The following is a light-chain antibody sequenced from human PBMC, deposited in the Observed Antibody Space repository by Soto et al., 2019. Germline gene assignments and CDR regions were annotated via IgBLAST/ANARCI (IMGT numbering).Light chain of an antibody. V-gene: IGKV1-39*01. CDR3: QQSYSTTWT. Sequence: DIQMTQSPSYVSASLGDSVTITCRASQGISTYLNWYHQKPGKAPKLLIYAASSLQSGVPSRFSGSGSETDFTLTISSLQPEDFATYSCQQSYSTTWTFGQGTKVDIK. CDR2: AAS. J-gene: IGKJ1*01. CDR1: QGISTY.